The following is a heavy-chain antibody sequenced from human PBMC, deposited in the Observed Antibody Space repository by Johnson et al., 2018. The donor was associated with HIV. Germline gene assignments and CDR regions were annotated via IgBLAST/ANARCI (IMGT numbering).Heavy chain of an antibody. CDR2: ISYDGSNK. CDR1: GFTFSSYA. CDR3: ANLPVGATGTDAFDI. Sequence: QMQLVESGGGVVQPGRSLRLSCAASGFTFSSYAMHWVRQAPGKGLEWVAVISYDGSNKYYVDSVKGRFTISRDNAKNSLYLQMNSLRAEDTAVYYCANLPVGATGTDAFDIWGQGTMVTVSS. V-gene: IGHV3-30*04. J-gene: IGHJ3*02. D-gene: IGHD1-26*01.